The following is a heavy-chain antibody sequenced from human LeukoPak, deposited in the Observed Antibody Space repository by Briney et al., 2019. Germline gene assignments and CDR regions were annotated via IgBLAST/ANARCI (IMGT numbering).Heavy chain of an antibody. J-gene: IGHJ4*02. D-gene: IGHD4-23*01. CDR3: ARDLSSVVTHEVYFDY. V-gene: IGHV4-39*07. Sequence: EASETLSLTCTVSGGSISSYYWGWIRQPPGKGLEWIGSIYYSGSTYYNPSLKSRVTISVDTSKNQFSLKLSSVTAADTAVYYCARDLSSVVTHEVYFDYWGQGTLVTVSS. CDR2: IYYSGST. CDR1: GGSISSYY.